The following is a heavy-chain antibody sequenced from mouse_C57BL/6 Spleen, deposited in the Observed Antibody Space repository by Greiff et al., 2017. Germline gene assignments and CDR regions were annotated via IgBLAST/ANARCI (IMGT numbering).Heavy chain of an antibody. V-gene: IGHV1-72*01. CDR2: IDPNSGGT. Sequence: VQLQQPGAELVKPGASVKLSCKASGYTFTSSWMHWVKQRPGRGLEWIGRIDPNSGGTKYNEKFKSKATLTVDKPASTAYMPRSSLTSEDSAVYYCARGGQLRLWFAYWGQGTLVTVSA. CDR3: ARGGQLRLWFAY. J-gene: IGHJ3*01. CDR1: GYTFTSSW. D-gene: IGHD3-2*02.